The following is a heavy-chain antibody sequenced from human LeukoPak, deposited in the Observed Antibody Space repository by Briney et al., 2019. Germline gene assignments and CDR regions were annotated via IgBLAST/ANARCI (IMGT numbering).Heavy chain of an antibody. CDR2: IWSDGTNG. CDR3: ARDAQRGFDYSNSLKY. V-gene: IGHV3-33*01. CDR1: GFIFSHYG. D-gene: IGHD4-11*01. J-gene: IGHJ4*01. Sequence: GGSLRLSCVASGFIFSHYGMHWVRQAPGKGLEWVAVIWSDGTNGFYSDSVKGRFTISRDNSQNTVSLEMSSLRVDDTAIYYCARDAQRGFDYSNSLKYWGHGTLVTVSS.